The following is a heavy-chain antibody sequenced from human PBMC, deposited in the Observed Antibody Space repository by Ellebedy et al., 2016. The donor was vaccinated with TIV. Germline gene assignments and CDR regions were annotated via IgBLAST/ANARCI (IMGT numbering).Heavy chain of an antibody. CDR3: AREPPGATSGFDY. V-gene: IGHV1-18*01. CDR2: FGAFNGKT. CDR1: GDTFTKFN. J-gene: IGHJ4*02. Sequence: ASVKVSCKPSGDTFTKFNINWVRQAPGHGLEWVGWFGAFNGKTNYAQMFQGRVTMTRDTSTSTVYMEVTSLRSEDTAMYYCAREPPGATSGFDYWGQGTLVTVSS. D-gene: IGHD1-26*01.